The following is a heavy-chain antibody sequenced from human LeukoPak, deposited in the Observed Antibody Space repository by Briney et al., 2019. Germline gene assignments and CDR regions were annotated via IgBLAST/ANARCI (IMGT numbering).Heavy chain of an antibody. D-gene: IGHD3-16*01. V-gene: IGHV4-30-4*01. CDR3: AREVYDYVWGSYIDY. CDR1: GGSITGGDYY. CDR2: TYYSGST. Sequence: SETLSLTCTVSGGSITGGDYYWSWIRQPPGKGLEWIGYTYYSGSTYYNPSLKSRLTISLDTSKNQFSLKLSSVTAADTAVYYCAREVYDYVWGSYIDYWGQGTLVTVSS. J-gene: IGHJ4*02.